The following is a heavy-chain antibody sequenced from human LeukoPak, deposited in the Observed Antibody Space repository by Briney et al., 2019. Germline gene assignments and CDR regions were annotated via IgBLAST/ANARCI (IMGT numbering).Heavy chain of an antibody. CDR1: GGSFSGYY. CDR3: ARGRLDGYYFDY. CDR2: IHYSGAT. V-gene: IGHV4-34*01. D-gene: IGHD1-1*01. J-gene: IGHJ4*02. Sequence: PSETLSLTCVVYGGSFSGYYWTGLRQPPGMGGEWIGEIHYSGATSYKPSLKSRATISGDTSKNQFSLNLRSVTGTDTAVYYCARGRLDGYYFDYWGQGALATVSS.